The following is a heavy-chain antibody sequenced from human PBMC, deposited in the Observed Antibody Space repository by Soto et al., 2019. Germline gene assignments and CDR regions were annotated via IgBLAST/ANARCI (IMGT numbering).Heavy chain of an antibody. Sequence: GASLKISCKGSGYSFTSYWIGWVRQMPGKGLEWMGIIYPGDSDTRYSPSFQGQVTISADKSISTAYLQWSSLKASDTAMYYCATHYYGSGSYFTTPYGAFDIWGQGTMVTVSS. V-gene: IGHV5-51*01. CDR2: IYPGDSDT. J-gene: IGHJ3*02. CDR1: GYSFTSYW. CDR3: ATHYYGSGSYFTTPYGAFDI. D-gene: IGHD3-10*01.